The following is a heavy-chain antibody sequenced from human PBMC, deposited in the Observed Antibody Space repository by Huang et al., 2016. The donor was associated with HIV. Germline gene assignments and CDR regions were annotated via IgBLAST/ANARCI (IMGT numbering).Heavy chain of an antibody. V-gene: IGHV4-39*01. CDR2: IYYSGST. J-gene: IGHJ4*02. D-gene: IGHD3-10*01. CDR1: GGSIRSDNYY. Sequence: QLQLQESGPGLVKPSETLSVTCTVSGGSIRSDNYYWGWIRQPPGKGLEWIGSIYYSGSTYYHPSLKSRVTITGDTSKNQFSLKTRSVPAADPAVYYCARLPGRITMIRGLITDPYWGQGTLVTVSS. CDR3: ARLPGRITMIRGLITDPY.